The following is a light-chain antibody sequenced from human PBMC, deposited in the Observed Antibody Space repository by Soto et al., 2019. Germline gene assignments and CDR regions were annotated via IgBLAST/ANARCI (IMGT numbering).Light chain of an antibody. Sequence: QSVLTQPASVSGSRGQSITISCTGTSSDVGGYNYVSWYQQNAGKGPKLMIYDVSNRPSGVSNRFSGSKSGNTASLIISGLQAEDEADYYCSSYTSSSTYLVFGGGTKLTVL. V-gene: IGLV2-14*01. J-gene: IGLJ2*01. CDR2: DVS. CDR3: SSYTSSSTYLV. CDR1: SSDVGGYNY.